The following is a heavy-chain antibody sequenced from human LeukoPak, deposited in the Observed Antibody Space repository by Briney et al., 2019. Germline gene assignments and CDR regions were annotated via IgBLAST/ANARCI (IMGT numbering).Heavy chain of an antibody. V-gene: IGHV3-48*04. Sequence: GGSLRLSCTVSGFTFNSYSMNWVRQAPGKGLEWVSYISSGSRTTQYGDSMKGRFTISRDNANNLLYLEMHSLRAEDTAVYYCARAGSSWSQFDSWGQGTLVTVSS. CDR2: ISSGSRTT. D-gene: IGHD6-13*01. J-gene: IGHJ4*02. CDR1: GFTFNSYS. CDR3: ARAGSSWSQFDS.